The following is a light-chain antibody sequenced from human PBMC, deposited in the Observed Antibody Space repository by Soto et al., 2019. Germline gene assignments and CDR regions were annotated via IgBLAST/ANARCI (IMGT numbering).Light chain of an antibody. CDR3: CSYAGSYTYV. CDR2: DVS. V-gene: IGLV2-11*01. J-gene: IGLJ1*01. CDR1: SSDVGGYNF. Sequence: QSALTQPRSVSGSPGQSVTISCTGTSSDVGGYNFVSWYQQHPGKAPKLMIYDVSKRPSGVPDRFSGSKSGNTASLTISGXXXXXXXXXXCCSYAGSYTYVFGTGTKLTV.